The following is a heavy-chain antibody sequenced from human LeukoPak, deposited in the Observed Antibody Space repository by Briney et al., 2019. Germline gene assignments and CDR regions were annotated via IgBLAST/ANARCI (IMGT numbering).Heavy chain of an antibody. CDR1: GGSFSGYY. V-gene: IGHV4-34*01. J-gene: IGHJ3*02. Sequence: SETLSLTCAVYGGSFSGYYWSWIRQPPGKGLEWIGEINHSGSTNYNPSLKSRVTISVDTSKNQFSLKLSSVTAADTAIYYCARDPYCTSFSCYAFDIWGQGTMVTVSS. D-gene: IGHD2-2*01. CDR3: ARDPYCTSFSCYAFDI. CDR2: INHSGST.